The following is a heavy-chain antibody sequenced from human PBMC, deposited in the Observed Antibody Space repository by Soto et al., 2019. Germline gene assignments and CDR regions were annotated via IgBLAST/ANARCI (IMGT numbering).Heavy chain of an antibody. CDR1: GGTFNTYS. Sequence: QVQLVQSGAEVKKPGSSVKVSCKDSGGTFNTYSMFWVRQAPGQGLEWMGRIIPRLGVRNYAQRFQDRVTITADKSTATVHMELSSLRSEDTALYYCTIGSWSGEVFDIWGQGTMVTVSS. CDR3: TIGSWSGEVFDI. CDR2: IIPRLGVR. V-gene: IGHV1-69*02. D-gene: IGHD2-21*01. J-gene: IGHJ3*02.